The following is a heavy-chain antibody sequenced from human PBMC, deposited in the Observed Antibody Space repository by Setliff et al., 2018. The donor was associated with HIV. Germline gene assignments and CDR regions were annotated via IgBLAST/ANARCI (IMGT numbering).Heavy chain of an antibody. CDR3: ARWYYYDSSGYYYVFDY. V-gene: IGHV4-34*01. Sequence: SETLSLTCAVFGGSFSGYYWSWIRQPPGKGLEWIGEINHSGSTDYNPSLKSRVTISVDTSKNQFSLNLSSVTAADTAVYYCARWYYYDSSGYYYVFDYWSQGTLVTVSS. D-gene: IGHD3-22*01. CDR2: INHSGST. J-gene: IGHJ4*02. CDR1: GGSFSGYY.